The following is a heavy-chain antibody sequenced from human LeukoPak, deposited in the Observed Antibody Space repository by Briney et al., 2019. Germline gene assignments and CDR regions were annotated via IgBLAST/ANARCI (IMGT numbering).Heavy chain of an antibody. J-gene: IGHJ4*02. CDR3: ARHLSGVTGYTYGRGIDY. CDR1: GFTFSSYW. V-gene: IGHV3-7*01. CDR2: IKQDGSEK. D-gene: IGHD5-18*01. Sequence: GGSLRLSCAASGFTFSSYWMRWVRQAPGKGLEWVASIKQDGSEKYYVDSVKGRFTISRDNAKTSLYLLMNSLRAEDTAVYYCARHLSGVTGYTYGRGIDYWGQGTLVTVSS.